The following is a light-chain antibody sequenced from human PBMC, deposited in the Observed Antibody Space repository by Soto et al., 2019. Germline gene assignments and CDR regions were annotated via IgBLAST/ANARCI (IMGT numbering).Light chain of an antibody. V-gene: IGLV2-23*01. CDR1: SSDVGSYNL. CDR2: EGS. CDR3: CSYAGSSPVV. J-gene: IGLJ2*01. Sequence: QSALTQPASVSGSPGQSITISCTGTSSDVGSYNLVSWYQQHPGKAPKLMIYEGSKRPSGVSNRFSGSKSGNTASLTISGLQAEGEADYYCCSYAGSSPVVFGGGTKLTVL.